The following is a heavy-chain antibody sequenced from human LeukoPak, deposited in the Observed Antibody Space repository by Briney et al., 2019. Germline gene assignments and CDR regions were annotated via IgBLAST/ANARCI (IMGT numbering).Heavy chain of an antibody. CDR1: GGTFSDYA. V-gene: IGHV1-69*06. J-gene: IGHJ4*02. Sequence: ASVKVSCKASGGTFSDYAISWLRQAPGQGLEWMGGIIPIFDTPNYAQKFQGRVTVTAEKSTSTAYMELSSLRSEDTAVYYCARDPKLAAAGTGDAFDIWGQGTLVTVSS. CDR2: IIPIFDTP. CDR3: ARDPKLAAAGTGDAFDI. D-gene: IGHD6-13*01.